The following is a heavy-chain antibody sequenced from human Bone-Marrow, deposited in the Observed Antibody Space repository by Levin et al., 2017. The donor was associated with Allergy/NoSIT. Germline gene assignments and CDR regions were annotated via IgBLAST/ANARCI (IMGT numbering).Heavy chain of an antibody. CDR1: GYTFTSYD. J-gene: IGHJ6*02. D-gene: IGHD2-2*01. V-gene: IGHV1-8*01. CDR3: ASPLGRGSCYSGSFLCYYYGMDV. CDR2: MNPNSGNT. Sequence: VASVKVSCKASGYTFTSYDINWVRQATGQGLEWMGWMNPNSGNTGYAQKFQGRVTMTRNTSISTAYMELSSLRSEDTAVYYCASPLGRGSCYSGSFLCYYYGMDVWGQGTTVTVSS.